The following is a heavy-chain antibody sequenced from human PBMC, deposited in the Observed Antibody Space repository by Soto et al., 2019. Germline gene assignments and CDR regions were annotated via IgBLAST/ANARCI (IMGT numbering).Heavy chain of an antibody. CDR2: IIPVFGIP. D-gene: IGHD3-3*01. Sequence: QVQRVQSGAEVKKPGSSVKVSCEASGGTFNIYAISWVRQAPGQGLEWMGGIIPVFGIPSYAQKFRGRVTITADESTDTAYMVLSSLRSEDTAVYFCARGPYYDFWKGYSYFDSGGQETLVTVAS. CDR1: GGTFNIYA. V-gene: IGHV1-69*01. CDR3: ARGPYYDFWKGYSYFDS. J-gene: IGHJ4*02.